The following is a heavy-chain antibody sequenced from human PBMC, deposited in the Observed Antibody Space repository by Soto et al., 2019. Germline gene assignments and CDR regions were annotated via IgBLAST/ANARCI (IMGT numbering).Heavy chain of an antibody. D-gene: IGHD3-16*02. CDR2: FDAEDGAA. Sequence: QVELVQSGAEVKKPEASVKVSCKVSGYTLTELSMHWVRQAPGKGLEWMGVFDAEDGAASYAQNFQGRVTMTVDTSTDTAYMEVTSLRSEDTAVYYCATDLFPDYADAWVTFRPADYWGQGTQVTVSS. CDR3: ATDLFPDYADAWVTFRPADY. V-gene: IGHV1-24*01. J-gene: IGHJ4*02. CDR1: GYTLTELS.